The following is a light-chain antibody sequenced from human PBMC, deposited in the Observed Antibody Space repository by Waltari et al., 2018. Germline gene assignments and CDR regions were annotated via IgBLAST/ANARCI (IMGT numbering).Light chain of an antibody. Sequence: QPVLTQPPSASGTTGQRVTISCSGRRSHIGSNPLNGYQQLPGMAPKLLIYNYDQRPSGVPDRFSGSKSGTSASLAISGLQSEDEADYYCAAWDDSLNRVFGTGTKVTVL. CDR1: RSHIGSNP. CDR2: NYD. V-gene: IGLV1-44*01. CDR3: AAWDDSLNRV. J-gene: IGLJ1*01.